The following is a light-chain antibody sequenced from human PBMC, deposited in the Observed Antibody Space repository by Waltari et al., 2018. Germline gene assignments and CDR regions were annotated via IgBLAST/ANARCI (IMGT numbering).Light chain of an antibody. J-gene: IGLJ3*02. CDR1: SSDVGTYNL. CDR2: EVS. V-gene: IGLV2-23*02. Sequence: QSALTQPASVSGSPGQSITIPCTGTSSDVGTYNLVSWYQHHPHKAPKLMIYEVSQRPSGISNRFSGSKSGNTASLTISGLQAEDEADYYCCSYVGSSTWVFGGGTKLTVL. CDR3: CSYVGSSTWV.